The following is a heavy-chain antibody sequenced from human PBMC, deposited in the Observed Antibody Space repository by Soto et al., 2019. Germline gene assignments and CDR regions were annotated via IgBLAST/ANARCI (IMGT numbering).Heavy chain of an antibody. CDR3: AGCGYSTGYAY. CDR1: GVTVSSYV. V-gene: IGHV1-69*06. Sequence: QVQLVQSGAEVKKPGSSVKVSGRASGVTVSSYVIMWGRQSPGQGLEWVGGVMPPLATANYAEKFRGRVTITADKSTSTAYMELSSLRSEDTAVYYCAGCGYSTGYAYWGQGTLVTVSS. J-gene: IGHJ4*02. CDR2: VMPPLATA. D-gene: IGHD5-18*01.